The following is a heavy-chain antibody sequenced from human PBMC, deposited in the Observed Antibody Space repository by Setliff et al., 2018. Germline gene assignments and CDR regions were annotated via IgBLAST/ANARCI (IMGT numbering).Heavy chain of an antibody. Sequence: PSETLSLTCAASGGSFSDYYWTWIRQPPGKGLEWIGEINHSGSTNYKPSLESRLTISVDTSKNQFSLKLKSVTAADTAVYYCVRARTTNYDFWSGLNAFDIWGQGTMVTVSS. V-gene: IGHV4-34*01. J-gene: IGHJ3*02. CDR2: INHSGST. CDR3: VRARTTNYDFWSGLNAFDI. D-gene: IGHD3-3*01. CDR1: GGSFSDYY.